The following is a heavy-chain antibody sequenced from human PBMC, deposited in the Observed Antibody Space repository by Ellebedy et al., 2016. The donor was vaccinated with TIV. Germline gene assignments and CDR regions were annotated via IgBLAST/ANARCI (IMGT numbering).Heavy chain of an antibody. D-gene: IGHD3-9*01. J-gene: IGHJ3*02. V-gene: IGHV1-69*13. CDR1: GGTFSSYA. CDR3: ARREMSLTGHYNSAFDI. Sequence: ASVKVSCKASGGTFSSYAISWVRQAPGQGLEWMGGILPIFGRANYEQKFHDRVTITADESTRTAFMELRSLRSEDTAVYYCARREMSLTGHYNSAFDIWGQGKMVTVSS. CDR2: ILPIFGRA.